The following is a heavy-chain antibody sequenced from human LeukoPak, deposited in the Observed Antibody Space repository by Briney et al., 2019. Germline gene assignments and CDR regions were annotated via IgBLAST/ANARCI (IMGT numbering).Heavy chain of an antibody. D-gene: IGHD3-22*01. CDR3: ARDGSGYYYRYYFDY. CDR2: INPSGSST. V-gene: IGHV1-46*01. Sequence: ASVKVSCKASGYSFTSHYMHWVRQAPGQGLEWLGLINPSGSSTLYAQKFQGRVTMTRDMSTTTDYMELSSLRSEDTAVYYCARDGSGYYYRYYFDYWGQGTLVTVSS. CDR1: GYSFTSHY. J-gene: IGHJ4*02.